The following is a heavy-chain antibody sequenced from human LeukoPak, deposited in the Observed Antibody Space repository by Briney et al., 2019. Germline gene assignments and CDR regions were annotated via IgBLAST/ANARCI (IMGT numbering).Heavy chain of an antibody. J-gene: IGHJ4*02. D-gene: IGHD1-1*01. CDR3: VRVTTNRYFDY. V-gene: IGHV3-7*04. Sequence: YVDSVKGRFPISRDNAKNSLYLQMNRLRAEDTAVYFCVRVTTNRYFDYWGQGSLVTVSS.